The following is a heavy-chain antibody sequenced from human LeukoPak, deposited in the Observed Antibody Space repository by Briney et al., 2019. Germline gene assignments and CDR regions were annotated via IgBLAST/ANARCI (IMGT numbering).Heavy chain of an antibody. Sequence: SETLSLTCTVSGYSLSSGYYWGWIRQPPGKGLEWIGYIYYSGSTNYNPSLKSRVTISVDTSKNQFSLKLSSVTAADTAVYYCARGLAVAGTPFDYWGQGTLVTVSS. CDR3: ARGLAVAGTPFDY. V-gene: IGHV4-61*01. CDR1: GYSLSSGYY. CDR2: IYYSGST. J-gene: IGHJ4*02. D-gene: IGHD6-19*01.